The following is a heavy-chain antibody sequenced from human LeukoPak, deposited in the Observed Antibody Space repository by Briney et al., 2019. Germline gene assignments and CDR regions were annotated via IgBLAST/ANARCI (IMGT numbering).Heavy chain of an antibody. CDR3: ARGYDFWSGPYYFDY. J-gene: IGHJ4*02. D-gene: IGHD3-3*01. CDR1: GGTFSSYA. Sequence: ASVKVSCKASGGTFSSYAISWVRQAPGQGLEWMGGIIPIFGTANYAQKFQGSVTITADESTSTAYMELSSLRSEDTAVYYCARGYDFWSGPYYFDYWGQGTLVTVSS. V-gene: IGHV1-69*13. CDR2: IIPIFGTA.